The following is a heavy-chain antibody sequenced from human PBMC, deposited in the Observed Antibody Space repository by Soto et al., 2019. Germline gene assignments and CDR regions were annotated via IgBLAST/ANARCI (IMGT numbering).Heavy chain of an antibody. CDR2: TSYTGSTI. D-gene: IGHD3-22*01. Sequence: PGGSLRLSCAASGFTFSNYEMNWVRQTPGKGLEWLSYTSYTGSTISCADSVRGRFTLARDNSKNSLYLQMNSLRAEDTAVYYCARGLRIYYDRSGLHYWGQGSLVTVSS. CDR1: GFTFSNYE. V-gene: IGHV3-48*03. J-gene: IGHJ4*02. CDR3: ARGLRIYYDRSGLHY.